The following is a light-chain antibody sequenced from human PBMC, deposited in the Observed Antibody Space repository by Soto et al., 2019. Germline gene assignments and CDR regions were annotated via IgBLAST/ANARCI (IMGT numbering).Light chain of an antibody. J-gene: IGKJ2*01. Sequence: DIVMTQSPLSLPVTPGEPASISCRSSQSLLHSNGYNYLDWYLQKPGQSPQLLIYLGSNRASGGPDRFSGSGSGTDFTLKISRVEAEDVGVYYCMQALQTPPDTCGQGTKLEIK. V-gene: IGKV2-28*01. CDR1: QSLLHSNGYNY. CDR3: MQALQTPPDT. CDR2: LGS.